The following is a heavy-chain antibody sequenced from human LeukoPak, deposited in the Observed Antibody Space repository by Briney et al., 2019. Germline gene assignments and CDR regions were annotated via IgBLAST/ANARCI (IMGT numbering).Heavy chain of an antibody. CDR2: ISGSGGST. Sequence: PGGSLRLSCAASGFTFSSYAMSWVRQAPGKGLEWVSAISGSGGSTYYADSVKGRFSISRDNSKNTLYLQMNSLRAEDTAVYYCAKKERFPSWFDPWGQGTLVTVSS. V-gene: IGHV3-23*01. CDR1: GFTFSSYA. CDR3: AKKERFPSWFDP. D-gene: IGHD1-1*01. J-gene: IGHJ5*02.